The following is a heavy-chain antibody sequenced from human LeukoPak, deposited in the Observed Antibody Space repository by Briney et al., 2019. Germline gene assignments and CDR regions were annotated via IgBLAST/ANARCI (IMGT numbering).Heavy chain of an antibody. CDR2: LYTSGST. D-gene: IGHD3-10*01. V-gene: IGHV4-38-2*02. CDR3: ASGSGSYSHWFDP. J-gene: IGHJ5*02. Sequence: SETLSLTCTVSGYSISSGYYWGWIRQPPGKGLEWIGRLYTSGSTNYNPSLKSRVTMSVDTSKNQFSLKLTSVTAADTAVYYCASGSGSYSHWFDPWGQGILVTVSS. CDR1: GYSISSGYY.